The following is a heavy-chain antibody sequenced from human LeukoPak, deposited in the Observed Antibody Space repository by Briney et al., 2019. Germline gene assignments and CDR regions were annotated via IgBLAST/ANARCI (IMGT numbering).Heavy chain of an antibody. J-gene: IGHJ6*03. Sequence: GGSLRLSCAASGFSFSSYAMHWVRQAPGKGLEWVAVISFDGGSEFYADSVKGRLTISRDTSKNTLYLQMNSLRPEDTAVYYCAKEDQHYSYMDVWGKGTTVTVAS. CDR3: AKEDQHYSYMDV. V-gene: IGHV3-30*01. CDR2: ISFDGGSE. D-gene: IGHD2-2*01. CDR1: GFSFSSYA.